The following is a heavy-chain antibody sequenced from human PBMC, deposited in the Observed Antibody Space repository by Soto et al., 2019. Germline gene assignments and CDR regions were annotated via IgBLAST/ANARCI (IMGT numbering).Heavy chain of an antibody. V-gene: IGHV1-24*01. CDR1: GYTLTELS. J-gene: IGHJ4*02. D-gene: IGHD4-17*01. Sequence: ASVKVSCKVSGYTLTELSMHWVRQAPGKGLEWMGGFDPEDGETIYAQKFQGRVTTTEDTSTDTAYMELSSLRSEDTAVYYCATGHDYGDYVGKRYFDYWGQGTLVTVSS. CDR3: ATGHDYGDYVGKRYFDY. CDR2: FDPEDGET.